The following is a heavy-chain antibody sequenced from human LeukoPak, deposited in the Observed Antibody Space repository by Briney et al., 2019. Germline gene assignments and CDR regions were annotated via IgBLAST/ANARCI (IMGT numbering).Heavy chain of an antibody. CDR1: GFTVSRNY. Sequence: GGSLRLSCAASGFTVSRNYMSWVRQAPGKGLEWVSVLYSDGRTYYADSVKGRFTISRDTSKNTLYLQVNSLRAEDTAVYYCARGGGYYPIDYWGQGTLVTVSS. J-gene: IGHJ4*02. CDR3: ARGGGYYPIDY. D-gene: IGHD2-15*01. V-gene: IGHV3-53*01. CDR2: LYSDGRT.